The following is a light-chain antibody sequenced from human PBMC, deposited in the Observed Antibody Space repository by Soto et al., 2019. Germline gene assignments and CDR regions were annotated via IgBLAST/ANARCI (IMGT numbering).Light chain of an antibody. J-gene: IGKJ4*01. CDR3: QQYFSTPLT. CDR2: WAS. Sequence: DIVMTQSPDSLAVSLGERATINCKSSQSVLYSSNNKNYLAWYQQKPGQPPKLLIYWASTRESGVPDRFSGSGSGTGFTLTISSLQAEDVADYYGQQYFSTPLTFGGGNKGEIK. V-gene: IGKV4-1*01. CDR1: QSVLYSSNNKNY.